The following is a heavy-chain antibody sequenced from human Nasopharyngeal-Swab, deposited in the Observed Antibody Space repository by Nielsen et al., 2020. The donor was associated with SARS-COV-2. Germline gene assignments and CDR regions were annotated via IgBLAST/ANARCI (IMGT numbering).Heavy chain of an antibody. V-gene: IGHV3-30*18. CDR1: GFTFNSYG. Sequence: GESLKISCAASGFTFNSYGMHWVRQAPGKGLEWVAVISYDGSNKYYADSVKGRFTISRDNSKNTLYLQMNSLRAEDTAVYYCAKDHFSSVIVVVIDAFDIWGQGTMVTVSS. D-gene: IGHD3-22*01. CDR3: AKDHFSSVIVVVIDAFDI. J-gene: IGHJ3*02. CDR2: ISYDGSNK.